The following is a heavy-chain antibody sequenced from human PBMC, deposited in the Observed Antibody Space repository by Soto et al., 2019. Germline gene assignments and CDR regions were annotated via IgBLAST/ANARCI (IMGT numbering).Heavy chain of an antibody. CDR3: ARDSWSQY. V-gene: IGHV3-66*01. CDR2: IHNGGET. CDR1: GFSVSSNY. Sequence: EVQLVESGGGLVQPGGSLRLSCAASGFSVSSNYMNWVRQAPGKGLEWVSIIHNGGETYYADSVKDRFTVSRDNSKNTVFLQMNSLRFEDTAVYYCARDSWSQYWGQGTLVTVSS. J-gene: IGHJ1*01. D-gene: IGHD2-15*01.